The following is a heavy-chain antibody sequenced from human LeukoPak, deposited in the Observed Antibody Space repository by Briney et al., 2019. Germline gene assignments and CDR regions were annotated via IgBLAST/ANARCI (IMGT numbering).Heavy chain of an antibody. D-gene: IGHD2-8*01. Sequence: ASVKVSCKASGYTFTAYYMHWVRQAPGQGLEWMGWINPNSGVTNYAQKFQGRVTMTRDTSISTAYMELSRLRSDDTAVYYCARDLIPYDAFDIWGQGTMVTVSS. J-gene: IGHJ3*02. CDR1: GYTFTAYY. CDR2: INPNSGVT. CDR3: ARDLIPYDAFDI. V-gene: IGHV1-2*02.